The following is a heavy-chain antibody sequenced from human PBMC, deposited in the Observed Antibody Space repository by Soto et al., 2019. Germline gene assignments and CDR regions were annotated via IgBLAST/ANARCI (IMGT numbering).Heavy chain of an antibody. V-gene: IGHV4-59*07. Sequence: QVQLRESGPGLVKPSDTLSLICTVSGGSISTYYWSWIRQPPGKGLEWIATVYYTGFTNYNPSLMSRVTMSVDTFRNQFSLRLNSVTAADTAMYYCARVSYDLVYYFDFWGQGTLVTVSS. CDR3: ARVSYDLVYYFDF. D-gene: IGHD3-16*01. CDR1: GGSISTYY. J-gene: IGHJ4*02. CDR2: VYYTGFT.